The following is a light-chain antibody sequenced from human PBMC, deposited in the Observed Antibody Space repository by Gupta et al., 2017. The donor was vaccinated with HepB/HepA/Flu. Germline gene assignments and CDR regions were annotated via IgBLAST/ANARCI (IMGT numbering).Light chain of an antibody. CDR2: TAS. CDR1: QGISFY. V-gene: IGKV1-9*01. Sequence: DIQLTQSPSFLSASAGDRVTITCRASQGISFYLAWYKQEPGRAPKLLIHTASTLHGGVPSRFSGSGSGTEFTLTISSLQPEDFATYYCQQRHSYPITFGQGTRLEIK. CDR3: QQRHSYPIT. J-gene: IGKJ5*01.